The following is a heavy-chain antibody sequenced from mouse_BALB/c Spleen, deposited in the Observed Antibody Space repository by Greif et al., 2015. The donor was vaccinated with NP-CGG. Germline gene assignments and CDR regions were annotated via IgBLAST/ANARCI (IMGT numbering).Heavy chain of an antibody. CDR2: IDPETGGT. J-gene: IGHJ2*01. CDR1: GYTFTDYE. V-gene: IGHV1-15*01. Sequence: VKLMESGAELVRPGASVTLSCKASGYTFTDYEMHWVKQTPVHGLEWIGAIDPETGGTAYNQKFKGKATLTADKSSSTAYMELRSLTSEDSAVYYCTRGTHSSGYLFDYWGQGTTLTVSS. D-gene: IGHD3-1*01. CDR3: TRGTHSSGYLFDY.